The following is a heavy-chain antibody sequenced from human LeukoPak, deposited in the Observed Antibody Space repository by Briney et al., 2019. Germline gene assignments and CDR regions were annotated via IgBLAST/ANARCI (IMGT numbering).Heavy chain of an antibody. V-gene: IGHV3-66*01. J-gene: IGHJ5*02. CDR2: IYSGGST. D-gene: IGHD3-22*01. CDR3: ARERNYDSSGPERRKNWFDP. Sequence: GGSLRLSCAASGFTVSSNFMTWVRQAPGKGLEWVSVIYSGGSTYYADSVKGRFTISRDNSKNTLYLQMNSLRAEDTAVYYCARERNYDSSGPERRKNWFDPWGQGTLVTVSS. CDR1: GFTVSSNF.